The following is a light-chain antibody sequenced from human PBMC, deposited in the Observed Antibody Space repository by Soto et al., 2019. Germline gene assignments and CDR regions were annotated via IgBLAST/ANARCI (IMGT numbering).Light chain of an antibody. J-gene: IGLJ2*01. V-gene: IGLV2-8*01. CDR2: DVI. CDR3: SSYGGSNNLL. CDR1: SRDIGGYDF. Sequence: ALTQPPSASGSPGQSVTISCTGTSRDIGGYDFVSWYQQHPGKAPKLLIYDVIKRPSGVPDRFSGSKSCNTASLTVSGLQTDDEADYYCSSYGGSNNLLFGGGTQLTVL.